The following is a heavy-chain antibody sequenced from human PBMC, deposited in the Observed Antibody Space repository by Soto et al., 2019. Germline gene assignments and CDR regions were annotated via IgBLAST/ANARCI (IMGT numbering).Heavy chain of an antibody. J-gene: IGHJ4*02. V-gene: IGHV4-59*12. CDR1: GGSISSYY. CDR3: ARESRDIAAAVPFDY. Sequence: SETLSLTCTVSGGSISSYYWSWIRQPPGKGLEWIGYIYYSGSTNYNPSLKSRVTISVDTSKNQFSLKLSSVTAADTAVYYCARESRDIAAAVPFDYWGQGTLVTVSS. D-gene: IGHD6-13*01. CDR2: IYYSGST.